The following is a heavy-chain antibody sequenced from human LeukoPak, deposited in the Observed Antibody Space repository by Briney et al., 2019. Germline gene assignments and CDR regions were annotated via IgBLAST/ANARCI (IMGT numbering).Heavy chain of an antibody. CDR1: GGSFSDYY. Sequence: SETLSLTCGVYGGSFSDYYWTWIRQPPGKGLEWIGEIDHSGSTNYNPSLKSRVTISVDKSKSQFSLKVNSVTAADTAVYFCARHSAGFGELYWGQGTLVTVSS. J-gene: IGHJ4*02. D-gene: IGHD3-10*01. V-gene: IGHV4-34*01. CDR2: IDHSGST. CDR3: ARHSAGFGELY.